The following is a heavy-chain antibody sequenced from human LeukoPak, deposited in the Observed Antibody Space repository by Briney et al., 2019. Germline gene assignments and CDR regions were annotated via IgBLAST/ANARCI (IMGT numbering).Heavy chain of an antibody. CDR3: ARWGVDTAMVARPSGYYYMDV. J-gene: IGHJ6*03. V-gene: IGHV3-30-3*01. D-gene: IGHD5-18*01. CDR1: GFTFSSYA. CDR2: ISYDGSNK. Sequence: GGSLRLSCAASGFTFSSYAMHWVRQAPGKGLEWVAVISYDGSNKYYADSVKGRFTISRDNSKNTLYLQMNSLRAEDTALYHCARWGVDTAMVARPSGYYYMDVWGKGTTVTVSS.